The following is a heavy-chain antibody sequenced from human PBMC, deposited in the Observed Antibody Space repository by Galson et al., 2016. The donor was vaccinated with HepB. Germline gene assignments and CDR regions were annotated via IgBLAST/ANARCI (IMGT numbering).Heavy chain of an antibody. CDR1: GFTFDDYA. D-gene: IGHD6-13*01. V-gene: IGHV3-9*01. CDR3: AKGRGSGITAAVGNF. Sequence: SLRLSCAASGFTFDDYAMHWVRQAPGKGLEWVSAIGWNSGYKAYVDSVKGRFTISRDNAKNFLYLQMTSLRAEDTALYYCAKGRGSGITAAVGNFWGQGTLVTVSS. CDR2: IGWNSGYK. J-gene: IGHJ4*02.